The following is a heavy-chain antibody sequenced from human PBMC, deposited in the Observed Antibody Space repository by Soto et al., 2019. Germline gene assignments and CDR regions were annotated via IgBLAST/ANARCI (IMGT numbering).Heavy chain of an antibody. CDR1: GYTFTDYA. CDR3: AREQAFSIGYSFDY. Sequence: ASVKVSCKASGYTFTDYAIQWVRQAPGQRLEWMGWINAGNGNTKYSQKFQGRVTITRDTSASTAYIELSSLRSEDTAVYYCAREQAFSIGYSFDYWGQGTLVTVSS. CDR2: INAGNGNT. V-gene: IGHV1-3*01. J-gene: IGHJ4*02. D-gene: IGHD3-3*01.